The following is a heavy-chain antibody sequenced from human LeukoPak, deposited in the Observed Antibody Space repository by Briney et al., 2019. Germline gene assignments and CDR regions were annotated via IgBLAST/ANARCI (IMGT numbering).Heavy chain of an antibody. D-gene: IGHD3-3*01. J-gene: IGHJ3*02. CDR2: IAVGSGNT. CDR3: AAGVNFWSGYYTGDDAFDI. Sequence: SVKVSCKASGFTFTSSAVQWVRQARGQRLEWIGWIAVGSGNTNYAQKFQERVTITRDMSTSTAYMELSSLRSEDTAVYYCAAGVNFWSGYYTGDDAFDIWGQGTMVTVSS. CDR1: GFTFTSSA. V-gene: IGHV1-58*01.